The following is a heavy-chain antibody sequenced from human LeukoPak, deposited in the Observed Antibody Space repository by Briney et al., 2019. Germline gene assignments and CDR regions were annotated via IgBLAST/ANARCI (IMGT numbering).Heavy chain of an antibody. J-gene: IGHJ4*02. CDR1: GFTFSDYT. V-gene: IGHV3-21*01. Sequence: GGSLKLSCAASGFTFSDYTMSWVRQAPGKGLEWVSSITPRGDYIYYADSLKGRFTISRDNAKNSLYLQMSSLRAEDTAVYYCAKRSSSSWIDPFDYWGQGTLVTVSS. CDR2: ITPRGDYI. D-gene: IGHD6-13*01. CDR3: AKRSSSSWIDPFDY.